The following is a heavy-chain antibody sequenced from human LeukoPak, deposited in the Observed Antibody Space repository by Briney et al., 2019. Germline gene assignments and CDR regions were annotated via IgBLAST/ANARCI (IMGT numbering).Heavy chain of an antibody. CDR1: GFTFSSYW. D-gene: IGHD6-19*01. CDR3: AKDNRRHYTSGPNPDSLH. CDR2: INKDGGEK. V-gene: IGHV3-7*03. J-gene: IGHJ4*02. Sequence: GGSLRLSCAASGFTFSSYWMSWVRQAPGKGLEWVANINKDGGEKYYVDSVKGRFTTSRDNAKNSLYLQMNSLRVEDTAFYYCAKDNRRHYTSGPNPDSLHWGQGALVTVSS.